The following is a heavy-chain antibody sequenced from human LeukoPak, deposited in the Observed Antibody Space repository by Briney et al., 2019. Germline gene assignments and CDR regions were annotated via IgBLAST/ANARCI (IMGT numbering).Heavy chain of an antibody. CDR3: ARDRRYFDWLLSIRDAFDI. D-gene: IGHD3-9*01. V-gene: IGHV1-18*01. CDR2: ISVYNGNT. CDR1: GYTFSNYG. J-gene: IGHJ3*02. Sequence: ASVKVSCKASGYTFSNYGISWVRQAPGQGLEWMGWISVYNGNTNYAQRVQGRVTMTTDTSTNTAYMELRSLRSDDTAVYYCARDRRYFDWLLSIRDAFDIWGQGTMVTVSS.